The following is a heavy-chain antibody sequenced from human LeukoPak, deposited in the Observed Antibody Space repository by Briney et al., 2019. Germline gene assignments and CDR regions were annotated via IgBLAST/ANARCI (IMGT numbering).Heavy chain of an antibody. Sequence: SETLSLTCTDSGGSISSDYWSWIRQPPGKGLEWIGYIYYRGSTNYNPSLKSRATISVDTSKNQFSLKLSSVTAADTAVYYCARLSGYSSGHYYSDYWGQGTLVTVSS. CDR2: IYYRGST. V-gene: IGHV4-59*01. CDR3: ARLSGYSSGHYYSDY. J-gene: IGHJ4*02. D-gene: IGHD3-22*01. CDR1: GGSISSDY.